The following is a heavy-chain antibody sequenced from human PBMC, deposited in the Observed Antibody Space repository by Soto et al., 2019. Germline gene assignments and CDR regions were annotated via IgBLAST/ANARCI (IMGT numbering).Heavy chain of an antibody. V-gene: IGHV2-5*02. CDR3: AHSGPEYYGSGSYLY. CDR2: IYWDDDK. Sequence: GLDLEWLALIYWDDDKRYSPSLKSRLTITKDTSKNQVVLTMTNMDPVDTATYYCAHSGPEYYGSGSYLYWGQGTLVTVSS. D-gene: IGHD3-10*01. J-gene: IGHJ4*02.